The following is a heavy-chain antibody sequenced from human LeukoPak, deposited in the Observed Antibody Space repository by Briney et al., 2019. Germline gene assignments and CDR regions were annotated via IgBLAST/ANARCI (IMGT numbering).Heavy chain of an antibody. CDR3: AREGDYYDSSGYSPDAFDI. CDR1: GFTFSSYS. CDR2: ISSISSYI. D-gene: IGHD3-22*01. Sequence: GGSLRLSCAASGFTFSSYSMNWVRQAQGKGLEWVSSISSISSYIYYADSVKGRFTISRDNAKNSLYLQMNSLRAEDTAVYYCAREGDYYDSSGYSPDAFDIWGQGTMVTVSS. J-gene: IGHJ3*02. V-gene: IGHV3-21*01.